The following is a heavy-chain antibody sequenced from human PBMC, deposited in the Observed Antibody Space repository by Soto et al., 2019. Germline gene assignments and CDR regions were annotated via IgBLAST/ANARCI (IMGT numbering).Heavy chain of an antibody. V-gene: IGHV3-23*01. D-gene: IGHD6-19*01. J-gene: IGHJ4*02. CDR1: RFTFSSDA. CDR2: ISGSGGST. CDR3: AKVGVAATVYLDY. Sequence: LSLSCAASRFTFSSDAMSWVRQAPGKGLEWVSAISGSGGSTYYADSVKGRFTISRDNSKNTLYLQMNSLRAEDTAVYYCAKVGVAATVYLDYWGQGTLVTV.